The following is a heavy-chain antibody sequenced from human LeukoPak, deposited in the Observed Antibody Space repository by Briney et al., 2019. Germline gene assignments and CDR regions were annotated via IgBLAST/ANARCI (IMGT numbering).Heavy chain of an antibody. CDR3: ARETVHY. Sequence: GGSLRLSCAASGFTFSNYEFNRVRQAPGKGLEWVSYIGRGYGITYYADSVKGRFTVSRDDAKNSVYLQMNSLRADDTALYYCARETVHYWGQGILVTVSS. CDR1: GFTFSNYE. D-gene: IGHD4-17*01. J-gene: IGHJ4*02. CDR2: IGRGYGIT. V-gene: IGHV3-48*03.